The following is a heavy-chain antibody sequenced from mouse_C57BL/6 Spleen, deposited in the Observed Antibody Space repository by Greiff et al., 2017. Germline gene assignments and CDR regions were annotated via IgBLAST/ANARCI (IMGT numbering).Heavy chain of an antibody. J-gene: IGHJ2*01. CDR1: GYTFTGYW. Sequence: QVQLQQSGAELMKPGASVKLSCKATGYTFTGYWIEWVKQRPGHGLEWIGEILPGSGSTNYNEKFKGKATFTADTSSNTAYMQLSSLTTEDSAIYYCARYPPITTVVAPYFDYWGQGTTLTVSS. D-gene: IGHD1-1*01. V-gene: IGHV1-9*01. CDR2: ILPGSGST. CDR3: ARYPPITTVVAPYFDY.